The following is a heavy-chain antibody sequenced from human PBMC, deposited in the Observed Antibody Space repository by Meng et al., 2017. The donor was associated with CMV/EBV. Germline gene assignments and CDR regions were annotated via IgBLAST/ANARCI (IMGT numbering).Heavy chain of an antibody. V-gene: IGHV3-23*01. D-gene: IGHD1-26*01. CDR2: ISGSGGST. CDR1: GFTFSNYE. J-gene: IGHJ4*02. CDR3: AKVGAVAGSYESPFGY. Sequence: GESLKISCTASGFTFSNYEMNWVRQAPGKGLEWVSAISGSGGSTYYADSVKGRFTISRDNSKNTLYLQMNSLRAEDTAVYYCAKVGAVAGSYESPFGYWGQGTLVTVSS.